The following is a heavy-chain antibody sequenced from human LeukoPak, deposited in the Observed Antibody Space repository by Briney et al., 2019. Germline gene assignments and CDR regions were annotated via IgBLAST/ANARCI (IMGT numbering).Heavy chain of an antibody. J-gene: IGHJ4*02. V-gene: IGHV3-74*01. CDR3: ARVHGYNWVYYFDY. CDR1: GFTFSSYW. Sequence: GGSLRLSCAASGFTFSSYWMHWVRQAPGKGLVWVSRINSDGSSTSYADSVKGRFTISRDNAKNTLYLRMNSLRAEDTAVYYCARVHGYNWVYYFDYWGQGTLVTVSS. D-gene: IGHD5-24*01. CDR2: INSDGSST.